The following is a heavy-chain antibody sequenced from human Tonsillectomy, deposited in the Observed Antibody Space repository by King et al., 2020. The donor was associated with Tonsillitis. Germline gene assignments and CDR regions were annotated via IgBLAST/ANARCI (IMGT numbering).Heavy chain of an antibody. Sequence: VQLVESGGGLVQPGGSLRLSCAASGFTFSNYAMSWVRQTPGKGLEWVSSISVSGGSTDYADSVKGRFTISRDNSMNTLYLQMNNLRAEDTAVYYCAREIQTASADPRGYFDYWGQEALVTVSS. CDR2: ISVSGGST. J-gene: IGHJ4*02. CDR3: AREIQTASADPRGYFDY. V-gene: IGHV3-23*04. D-gene: IGHD2-2*01. CDR1: GFTFSNYA.